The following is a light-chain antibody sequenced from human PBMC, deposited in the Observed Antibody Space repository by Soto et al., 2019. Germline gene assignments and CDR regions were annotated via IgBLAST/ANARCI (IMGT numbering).Light chain of an antibody. CDR1: SSDVGGYNF. J-gene: IGLJ1*01. V-gene: IGLV2-14*03. CDR2: DVS. Sequence: QSALTQPASVSGSPGQSITISCTGTSSDVGGYNFVSWYLQHPGKAPKLMIYDVSNRPSGVPNRFSGSKSGNTASLTISGLQAKDEADYYCSSYTSSSTYVFGPGTKLTVL. CDR3: SSYTSSSTYV.